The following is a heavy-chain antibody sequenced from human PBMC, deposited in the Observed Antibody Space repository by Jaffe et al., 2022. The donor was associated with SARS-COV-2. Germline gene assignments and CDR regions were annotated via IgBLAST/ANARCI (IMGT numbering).Heavy chain of an antibody. CDR1: GYTFASYD. D-gene: IGHD3-10*01. CDR3: ARVWDRWVRGVIGY. V-gene: IGHV1-8*01. Sequence: QVQLVQSGAEVKKPGASVKVSCQASGYTFASYDIYWVRQATGQGLEWMGWMNPNSGNTDYAQKFQGRVTMTRNTSISTAYMELSSLRSEDTAVYYCARVWDRWVRGVIGYWGQGTLVTVSS. J-gene: IGHJ4*02. CDR2: MNPNSGNT.